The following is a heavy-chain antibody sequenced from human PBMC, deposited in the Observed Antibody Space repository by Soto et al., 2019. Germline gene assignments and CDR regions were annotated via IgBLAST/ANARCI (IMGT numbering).Heavy chain of an antibody. Sequence: TSETLSLTCTVSGASMSGYYWTWIRQPPGKGLEWIAYIYYSGSSKYNPSLKSRISISVDTSKNQFSLKLTSVSAADTAIYYCARQILRATSQGDAFDIWGQGTVVTVSS. CDR2: IYYSGSS. D-gene: IGHD2-2*01. V-gene: IGHV4-59*08. CDR1: GASMSGYY. J-gene: IGHJ3*02. CDR3: ARQILRATSQGDAFDI.